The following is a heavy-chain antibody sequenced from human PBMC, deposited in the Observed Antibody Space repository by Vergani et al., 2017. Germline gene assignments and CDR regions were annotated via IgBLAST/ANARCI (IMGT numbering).Heavy chain of an antibody. CDR3: ARHSTVECLVKGGWIDP. J-gene: IGHJ5*02. CDR2: IYYSGST. D-gene: IGHD6-19*01. Sequence: QLQLQESCPGLVKPSATLSLTCCVSGASISSSNYYWGWIRQPPGKGLEWIASIYYSGSTYYNPSLKSRVTISVDTSKNQFSLKLSSVTAADTAVYFCARHSTVECLVKGGWIDPWGQGILVTVAS. V-gene: IGHV4-39*01. CDR1: GASISSSNYY.